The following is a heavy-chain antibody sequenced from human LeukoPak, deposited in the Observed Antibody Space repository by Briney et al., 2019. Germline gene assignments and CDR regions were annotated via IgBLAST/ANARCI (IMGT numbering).Heavy chain of an antibody. CDR2: IIPIFGTA. V-gene: IGHV1-69*01. Sequence: GASAKVSCKASGGTFSSYAISWVRQAPGQGLEWMGGIIPIFGTANYAQKFQGRVTITADESTSTAYMELSSLRSEDTAVYYCARVSRGGYCSGGSCYYFDYWGQGTLVTVSS. CDR3: ARVSRGGYCSGGSCYYFDY. J-gene: IGHJ4*02. D-gene: IGHD2-15*01. CDR1: GGTFSSYA.